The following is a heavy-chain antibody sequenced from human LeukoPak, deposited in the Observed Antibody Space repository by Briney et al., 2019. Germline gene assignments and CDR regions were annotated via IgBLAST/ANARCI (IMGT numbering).Heavy chain of an antibody. V-gene: IGHV1-2*02. CDR2: INPNSGGT. CDR1: GYTFTGYY. CDR3: ARVEDVDTDPGG. Sequence: ASVKVTCKASGYTFTGYYMHWVRQAPGQGLEWMGWINPNSGGTNYAQKFQGRVTMTRDTSISTAYMELSRLRSDDTAVYYCARVEDVDTDPGGWGQGTLVTVSS. J-gene: IGHJ4*02. D-gene: IGHD5-18*01.